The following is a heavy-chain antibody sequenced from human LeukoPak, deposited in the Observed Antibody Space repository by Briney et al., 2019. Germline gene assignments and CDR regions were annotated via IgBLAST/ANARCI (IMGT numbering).Heavy chain of an antibody. J-gene: IGHJ3*02. V-gene: IGHV4-34*01. CDR1: GGSFSGYY. Sequence: PSETLSLTCAVYGGSFSGYYWSWIRQPPGKGLEWIGEINHSGSTNYNPSLKSRVTISVDTPKNQFSLKLSSVTAADTAVYYCARTMIVVVTNDAFDIWGQGTMVTVSS. CDR2: INHSGST. D-gene: IGHD3-22*01. CDR3: ARTMIVVVTNDAFDI.